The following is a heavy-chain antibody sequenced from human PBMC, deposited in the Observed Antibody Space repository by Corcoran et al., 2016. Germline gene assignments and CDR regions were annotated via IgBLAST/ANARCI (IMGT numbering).Heavy chain of an antibody. D-gene: IGHD1-1*01. CDR3: GTGSAFDF. Sequence: EVHLVESGGDLVKPGGSLRLSCAASGFTFTNSWMSWVRRAPGKGLEWVGRIKTKADGGTIEYAAPVKGRFSISRDDSNNILYLQMNSLKTEDTAMYYCGTGSAFDFWGQGTMVTVSS. CDR2: IKTKADGGTI. V-gene: IGHV3-15*01. J-gene: IGHJ3*01. CDR1: GFTFTNSW.